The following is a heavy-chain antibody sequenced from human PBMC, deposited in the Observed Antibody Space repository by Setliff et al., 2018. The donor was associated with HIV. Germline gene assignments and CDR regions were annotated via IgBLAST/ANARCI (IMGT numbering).Heavy chain of an antibody. Sequence: ASVKVSCKASGYKFTSYYIHWVRQAPGQGLEWMGIINPSIVSTTYAQKFQGRVTITADKSTSTAYMELSSLRSEDTAVYYCARDEGSSAISWYFDLWGRGTLVTVSS. CDR1: GYKFTSYY. V-gene: IGHV1-46*01. CDR3: ARDEGSSAISWYFDL. J-gene: IGHJ2*01. CDR2: INPSIVST. D-gene: IGHD2-21*02.